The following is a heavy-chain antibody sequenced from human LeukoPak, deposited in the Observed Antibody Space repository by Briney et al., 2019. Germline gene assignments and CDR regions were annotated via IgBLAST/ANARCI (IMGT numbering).Heavy chain of an antibody. V-gene: IGHV3-30*18. Sequence: GRSLRLSCAASGFTFSSYGMHWVRQAPGKGLEWVAVISYDGSNKYYADSVKGRFTISRDNSKNTLYLQMNSLRAEDTAVYYCAKDLRLGYSSGQIMGVLDYWGQGTLVTVSS. CDR3: AKDLRLGYSSGQIMGVLDY. D-gene: IGHD6-19*01. J-gene: IGHJ4*02. CDR2: ISYDGSNK. CDR1: GFTFSSYG.